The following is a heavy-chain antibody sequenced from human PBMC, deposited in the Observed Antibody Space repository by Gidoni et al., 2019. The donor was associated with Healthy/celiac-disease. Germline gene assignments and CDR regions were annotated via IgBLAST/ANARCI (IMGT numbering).Heavy chain of an antibody. CDR1: GYTFTSYG. CDR3: ARDRIRPGYSWSDGLAYPLYYYYGMDV. J-gene: IGHJ6*02. CDR2: ISSYNGNP. D-gene: IGHD1-1*01. V-gene: IGHV1-18*01. Sequence: QVQLVQSGAEVKKPGAPVKVSCTASGYTFTSYGISWVRQAPVQGPEWMGWISSYNGNPNYAQKIQGRVTMTTDTSTRTDYVELKSLRYDNTAVYYCARDRIRPGYSWSDGLAYPLYYYYGMDVWGQGTTVTVSS.